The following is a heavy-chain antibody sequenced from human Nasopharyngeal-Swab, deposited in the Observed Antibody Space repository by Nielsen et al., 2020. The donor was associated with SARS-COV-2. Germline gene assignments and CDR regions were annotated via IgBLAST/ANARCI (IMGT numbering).Heavy chain of an antibody. J-gene: IGHJ2*01. CDR2: IYYSGST. Sequence: WIRQPPGKGLEWIGYIYYSGSTYYNPSLKSRVTISVDTSKNQFSLKLSSVTAADTAVYYCARVGAYYYDSSGQKHWYFDLWDRGTLVTVSS. V-gene: IGHV4-30-4*01. CDR3: ARVGAYYYDSSGQKHWYFDL. D-gene: IGHD3-22*01.